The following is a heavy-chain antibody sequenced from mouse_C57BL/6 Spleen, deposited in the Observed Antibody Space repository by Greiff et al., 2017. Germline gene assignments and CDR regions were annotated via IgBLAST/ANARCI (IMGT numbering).Heavy chain of an antibody. CDR3: ATQAKGFDY. Sequence: VQLQQSGPELVKPGASVKISCKASGYSFTGYYMNWVKQSPEKSLEWIGEINPSTGGTTYNQKFKAKATLPVDKSSSTAYMQLKSLTSEDSAVYYCATQAKGFDYWGQGTTLTVSS. CDR2: INPSTGGT. V-gene: IGHV1-42*01. CDR1: GYSFTGYY. J-gene: IGHJ2*01. D-gene: IGHD3-2*02.